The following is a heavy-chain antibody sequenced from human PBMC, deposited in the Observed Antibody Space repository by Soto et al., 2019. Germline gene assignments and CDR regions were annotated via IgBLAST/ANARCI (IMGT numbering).Heavy chain of an antibody. CDR1: GFTFETSW. CDR2: IKQDGSEK. J-gene: IGHJ4*02. D-gene: IGHD2-15*01. Sequence: EVQLVESGGGLVQPGGSLRLSCAASGFTFETSWMTWVRQAPGKGLEWVANIKQDGSEKYYVDSVKGRFTISRDNAKNSLDLQMNSLRVEDTAVYVCVRERISSWGQGTLVTVSS. V-gene: IGHV3-7*01. CDR3: VRERISS.